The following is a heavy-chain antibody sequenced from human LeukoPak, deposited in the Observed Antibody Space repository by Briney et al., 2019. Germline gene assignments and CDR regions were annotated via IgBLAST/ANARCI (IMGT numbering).Heavy chain of an antibody. CDR1: GYTFTGYY. J-gene: IGHJ4*02. V-gene: IGHV1-2*02. CDR3: AREVAGYYDSSGYYTY. CDR2: INPNSGGT. Sequence: ASVKVSCKASGYTFTGYYMHWVRQAPGQGLEWMGWINPNSGGTNYAQKFQGRVTMTRDTSISTAYMELSRLRSDDTAVYYCAREVAGYYDSSGYYTYWGQGTLVTVSS. D-gene: IGHD3-22*01.